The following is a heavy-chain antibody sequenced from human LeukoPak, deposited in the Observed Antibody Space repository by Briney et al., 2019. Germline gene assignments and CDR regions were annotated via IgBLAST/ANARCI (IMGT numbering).Heavy chain of an antibody. V-gene: IGHV3-7*01. Sequence: RGSLRLSCAASGFTFSGYWMTWVRQAPGKGLEWVTNIKQDESEKYYVDSVKGRFTVSRDNARNLLYLQMNSLRADDTAVYYCARVVDGCSFDYWGRGTLLTGSS. D-gene: IGHD5-24*01. CDR1: GFTFSGYW. CDR2: IKQDESEK. CDR3: ARVVDGCSFDY. J-gene: IGHJ4*02.